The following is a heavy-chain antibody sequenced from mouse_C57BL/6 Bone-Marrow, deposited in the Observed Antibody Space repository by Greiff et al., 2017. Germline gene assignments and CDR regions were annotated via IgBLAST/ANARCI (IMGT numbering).Heavy chain of an antibody. CDR1: GYTFTSYW. J-gene: IGHJ4*01. Sequence: QVHVKQPGAELVKPGASVKLSCKASGYTFTSYWITWVKQRPGQGLEWIGDIYPGSGSTNYNEKFKSKATLTVDTSSSTAYMQLSSLTSEDSAVYYCAREMGAYDPPDYWGQGTSVTVSS. V-gene: IGHV1-55*01. D-gene: IGHD6-5*01. CDR3: AREMGAYDPPDY. CDR2: IYPGSGST.